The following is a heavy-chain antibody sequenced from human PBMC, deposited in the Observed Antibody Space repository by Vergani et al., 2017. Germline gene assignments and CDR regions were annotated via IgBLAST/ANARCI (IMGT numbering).Heavy chain of an antibody. Sequence: QVQLVESGGGVVQPGGSLRLSCAASGFTFSSYGMHWVRQAPGKGLEWVAFIRYDGSNKYYADSVKGRFTISRDNSKSTLYLQMNSLRTEDTAVYYCATKSXGTPGCQIGYFREWGQGTLVTVSS. CDR1: GFTFSSYG. CDR2: IRYDGSNK. D-gene: IGHD1-1*01. CDR3: ATKSXGTPGCQIGYFRE. J-gene: IGHJ1*01. V-gene: IGHV3-30*02.